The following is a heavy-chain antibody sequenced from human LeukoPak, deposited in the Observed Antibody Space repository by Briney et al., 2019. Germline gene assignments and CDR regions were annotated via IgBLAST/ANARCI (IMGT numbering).Heavy chain of an antibody. CDR3: ATSLRLYYYDSSAYYAH. D-gene: IGHD3-22*01. CDR2: IKQGGSEK. Sequence: GGSLRLSCAASGFTFSSYWMTWVRQAPGKGLEWVANIKQGGSEKYYVDSVKGRFTISRDNAKNSLYLQMNSLRAEDTAVYYCATSLRLYYYDSSAYYAHWGQGTLVTVSS. J-gene: IGHJ4*02. CDR1: GFTFSSYW. V-gene: IGHV3-7*01.